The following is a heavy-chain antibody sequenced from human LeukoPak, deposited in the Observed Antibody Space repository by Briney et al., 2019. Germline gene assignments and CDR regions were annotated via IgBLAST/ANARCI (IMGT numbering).Heavy chain of an antibody. CDR1: GDSISSGF. V-gene: IGHV4-59*01. Sequence: PSETLSLTCTVSGDSISSGFWSWIRQPPGKGLEWIGYTYYSGSTSYNPSLKSRVTISVDTSKNHFSLKLSSVTAADAAVYYCARILVVATDYFDYWGQGALVTVSS. CDR2: TYYSGST. J-gene: IGHJ4*02. D-gene: IGHD1-26*01. CDR3: ARILVVATDYFDY.